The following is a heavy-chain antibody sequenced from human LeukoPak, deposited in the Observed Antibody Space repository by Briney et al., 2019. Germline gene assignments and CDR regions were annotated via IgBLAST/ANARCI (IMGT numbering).Heavy chain of an antibody. D-gene: IGHD3-22*01. CDR1: GGSISSGSYY. J-gene: IGHJ2*01. Sequence: SETLSLTCTVSGGSISSGSYYWSWIRQPAGKGLEWIVRIYASGSTNYNPSLNSRVSISIHTTKNQLSLKLSSVTAADTAVYYCARGGWGVQYYYDSTGHFDLWGRGTLVTVSS. V-gene: IGHV4-61*02. CDR3: ARGGWGVQYYYDSTGHFDL. CDR2: IYASGST.